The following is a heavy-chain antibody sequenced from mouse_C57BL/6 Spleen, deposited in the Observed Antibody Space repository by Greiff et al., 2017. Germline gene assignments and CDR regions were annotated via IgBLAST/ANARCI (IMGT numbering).Heavy chain of an antibody. Sequence: QVTLKVSGPGILQSSQTLSLTCSFSGFSLSTSGMGVSWIRQPSGKGLEWLAHIYWDDDKRYNPSLKSRLTISKATSRHQVFLKITSVDTADTATYYCARNSNLYAMDYWGQGTSVTVSS. CDR1: GFSLSTSGMG. J-gene: IGHJ4*01. CDR2: IYWDDDK. CDR3: ARNSNLYAMDY. D-gene: IGHD6-1*01. V-gene: IGHV8-12*01.